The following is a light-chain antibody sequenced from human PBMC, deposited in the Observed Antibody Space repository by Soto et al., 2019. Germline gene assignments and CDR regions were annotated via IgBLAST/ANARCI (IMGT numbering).Light chain of an antibody. CDR1: QDIAHN. CDR2: EKS. CDR3: KQYSAPPLP. Sequence: DIQLTQSPSVLSASVGDRVSISCRASQDIAHNLNWYQQKPGRAPKLLIFEKSTLLYGVPSRFSGSGSGTDFTLTFSSLQPEDFATYYCKQYSAPPLPFGGGTRGEIK. J-gene: IGKJ4*01. V-gene: IGKV1-9*01.